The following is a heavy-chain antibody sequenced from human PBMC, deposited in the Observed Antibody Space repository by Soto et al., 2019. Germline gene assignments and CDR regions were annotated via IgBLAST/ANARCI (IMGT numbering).Heavy chain of an antibody. CDR2: IRSKANSYAT. D-gene: IGHD6-13*01. V-gene: IGHV3-73*02. J-gene: IGHJ4*01. CDR3: TRVPIAAPLGY. Sequence: EVQLVESGGGLVQPGGSLKLSCAASGFTFSGSAMHWVRQASGKGLEWVGRIRSKANSYATAYAASVKGRFTISRHDSKNTAYLQMNSLKTEDTAVYYCTRVPIAAPLGYWGQGTLVTVSS. CDR1: GFTFSGSA.